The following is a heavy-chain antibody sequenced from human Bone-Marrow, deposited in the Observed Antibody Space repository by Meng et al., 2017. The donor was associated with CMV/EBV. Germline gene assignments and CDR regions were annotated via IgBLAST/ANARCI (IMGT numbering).Heavy chain of an antibody. Sequence: GGSLRLSCSASGLTFSSYDMSWVRQAAGKGLEWVSAISGSGGSTYYADSVKGRFTISRDNSKNTLYLQMNSLRAEDTAVYYCAKSIRQVVVPAATTADDYWGQGTLVTVSS. D-gene: IGHD2-2*01. J-gene: IGHJ4*02. CDR1: GLTFSSYD. V-gene: IGHV3-23*01. CDR3: AKSIRQVVVPAATTADDY. CDR2: ISGSGGST.